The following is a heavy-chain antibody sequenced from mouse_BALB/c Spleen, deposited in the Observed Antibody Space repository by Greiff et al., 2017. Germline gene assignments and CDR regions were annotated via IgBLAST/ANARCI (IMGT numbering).Heavy chain of an antibody. CDR1: GYTFTSYN. CDR3: AREGITTALDY. CDR2: IYPGNGDT. J-gene: IGHJ2*01. V-gene: IGHV1-12*01. Sequence: QVQLQQPGAELVKPGASVKMSCKASGYTFTSYNMHWVKQTPGQGLEWIGAIYPGNGDTSYNQKFKGKATLTADKSSSTAYMQLSSLTSEDSAVYYCAREGITTALDYWGQGTTLTVSS. D-gene: IGHD1-2*01.